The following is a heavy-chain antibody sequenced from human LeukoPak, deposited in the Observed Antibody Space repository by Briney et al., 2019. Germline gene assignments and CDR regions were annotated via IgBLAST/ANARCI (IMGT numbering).Heavy chain of an antibody. CDR1: GGSISSGGYY. CDR3: ARGGIVVVPAAIFFGFDY. CDR2: IYYSGST. Sequence: SQTLSLTCTVSGGSISSGGYYWSWIRQHPGKGLEWIGYIYYSGSTYYNPSLKSRVTISVDTSKNQFSLKLGSVTAADTAVYYCARGGIVVVPAAIFFGFDYWGQGTLVTVSS. V-gene: IGHV4-31*03. J-gene: IGHJ4*02. D-gene: IGHD2-2*01.